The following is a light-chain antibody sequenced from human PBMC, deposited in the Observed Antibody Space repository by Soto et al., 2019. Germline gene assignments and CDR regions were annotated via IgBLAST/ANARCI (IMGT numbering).Light chain of an antibody. CDR2: DVS. J-gene: IGLJ2*01. CDR3: SSYTSSSIFVV. Sequence: QSALTQPASVSGSPGQSITISCTGTSSDVGGYNYVSWYQQHPGKAPKLMIYDVSNRPSGVSNRFSGSKSGNTASLTISGLQAEDEADYYCSSYTSSSIFVVFGGWTKLTVL. CDR1: SSDVGGYNY. V-gene: IGLV2-14*01.